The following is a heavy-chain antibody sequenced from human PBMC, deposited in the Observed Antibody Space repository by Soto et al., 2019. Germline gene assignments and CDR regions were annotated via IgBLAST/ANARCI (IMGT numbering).Heavy chain of an antibody. D-gene: IGHD4-17*01. V-gene: IGHV3-23*01. CDR1: GFHFDRYP. CDR3: AKGTVPIWYFDL. CDR2: ISGSGGST. Sequence: GGSLRLSCAASGFHFDRYPMSWVRQAPGKGLEWVSSISGSGGSTYYADSVKGRFTISRDNSKNTLYLQMNSLRAEDTAVYYCAKGTVPIWYFDLWGRGTLVTVS. J-gene: IGHJ2*01.